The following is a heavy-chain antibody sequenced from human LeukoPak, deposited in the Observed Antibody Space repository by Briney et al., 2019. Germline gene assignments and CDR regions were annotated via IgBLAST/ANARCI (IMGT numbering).Heavy chain of an antibody. CDR3: ARDGEDCSGGSCYVNWFDP. D-gene: IGHD2-15*01. CDR1: GGSISSGSYY. CDR2: IYTSGST. V-gene: IGHV4-61*02. J-gene: IGHJ5*02. Sequence: SETLSLTCTVSGGSISSGSYYWSWIRQPAGKGLEWIGRIYTSGSTNYNPSLKSRVTISVDTSKNQFSLKLSSVTAADTAVYYCARDGEDCSGGSCYVNWFDPWGQGTLVTVSS.